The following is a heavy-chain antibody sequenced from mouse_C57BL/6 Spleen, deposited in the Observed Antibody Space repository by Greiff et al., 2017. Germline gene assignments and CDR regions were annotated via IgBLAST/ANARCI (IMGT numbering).Heavy chain of an antibody. V-gene: IGHV1-80*01. CDR1: GYAFSSYW. CDR3: ARDGNYWYFDV. Sequence: VQGVESGAELVKPGASVKISCKASGYAFSSYWMNWVKQRPGKGLEWIGQIYPGDGDTNYNGKFKGKATLTADKSSSTAYMQLSSLTSEDSAVYFCARDGNYWYFDVWGTGTTVTVSS. D-gene: IGHD2-1*01. J-gene: IGHJ1*03. CDR2: IYPGDGDT.